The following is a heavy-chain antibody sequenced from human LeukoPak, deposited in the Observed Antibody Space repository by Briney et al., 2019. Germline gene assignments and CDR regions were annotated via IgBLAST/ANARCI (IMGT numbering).Heavy chain of an antibody. CDR3: AKGDYGDLPDY. CDR1: GFTFSRYG. V-gene: IGHV3-30*18. J-gene: IGHJ4*02. D-gene: IGHD4-17*01. Sequence: GGSLRLSCAASGFTFSRYGMHWVRQAPGRGLEWVTLISYDGTSEYYADSVKGRFTISRDNSKNTLYVQMNSLRVEDTAVYYCAKGDYGDLPDYWGQGTLVTVSS. CDR2: ISYDGTSE.